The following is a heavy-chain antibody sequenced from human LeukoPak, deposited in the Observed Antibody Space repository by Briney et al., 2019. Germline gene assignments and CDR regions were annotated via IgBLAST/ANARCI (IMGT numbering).Heavy chain of an antibody. CDR1: GFTFSSYW. Sequence: GSLGPSCAAAGFTFSSYWMTWVRQAPGKGLEWVANIKQDGSEKYYVDSVKGRFTISRDNAKNSLYLQMNSLRGEYTAIYYYSQDLAWGAFDFWGKGTLVNVSS. J-gene: IGHJ4*02. V-gene: IGHV3-7*03. CDR2: IKQDGSEK. CDR3: SQDLAWGAFDF. D-gene: IGHD7-27*01.